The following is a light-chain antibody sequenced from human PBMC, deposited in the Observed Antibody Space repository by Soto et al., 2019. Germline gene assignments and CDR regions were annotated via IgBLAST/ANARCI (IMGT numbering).Light chain of an antibody. CDR1: QSISSY. J-gene: IGKJ1*01. Sequence: DIQMTQSPSSLSASVGDRVTITCRASQSISSYLNWYQQKPGKAPKLLIYAASSLQSGVPSRFSGSGSGTDFTLTIGSLQFEDFASYFCQQSYSTPWTFGQGTKVEIK. V-gene: IGKV1-39*01. CDR3: QQSYSTPWT. CDR2: AAS.